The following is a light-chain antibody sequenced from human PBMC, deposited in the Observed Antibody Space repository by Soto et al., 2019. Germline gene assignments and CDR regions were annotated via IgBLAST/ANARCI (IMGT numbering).Light chain of an antibody. J-gene: IGKJ1*01. CDR2: EAA. Sequence: DIQMTQSPSTLSESVGDTVTITCRASQSISSWLAWYQQKPGKAPKLLIYEAASLQSGIPSRFGGIGSGTEFTLTISSLQPDDFATYYCQQYNIYSRTFGQGTKVEIK. V-gene: IGKV1-5*03. CDR3: QQYNIYSRT. CDR1: QSISSW.